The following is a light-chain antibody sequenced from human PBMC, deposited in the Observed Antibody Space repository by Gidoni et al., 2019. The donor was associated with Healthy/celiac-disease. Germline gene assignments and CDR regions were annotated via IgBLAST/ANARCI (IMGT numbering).Light chain of an antibody. CDR1: RFNIGSNT. J-gene: IGLJ3*02. V-gene: IGLV1-44*01. CDR3: AAWDDSLNGWV. Sequence: QSVLTQPPSASATPGQRVTISCSGSRFNIGSNTVNWYQQLPGTAPKLLIYSNNQRPSGVPDRVSGSKSGTSASLAISGLQSEDEADYYCAAWDDSLNGWVFGGGTKLTVL. CDR2: SNN.